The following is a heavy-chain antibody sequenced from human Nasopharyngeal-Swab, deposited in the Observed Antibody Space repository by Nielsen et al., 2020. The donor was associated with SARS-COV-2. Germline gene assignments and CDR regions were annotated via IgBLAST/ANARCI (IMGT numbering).Heavy chain of an antibody. Sequence: GGSLRLSCAASGFTFDDYAMHWVRQAPGKGLEWVSGISWNSGSIGYADSVKGRFTISRDNAKNSLYLQMNSLRAEDTALYYCAKLRGGDVHDYDSSGPDAFDIWGQGTMVTVSS. V-gene: IGHV3-9*01. J-gene: IGHJ3*02. D-gene: IGHD3-22*01. CDR2: ISWNSGSI. CDR1: GFTFDDYA. CDR3: AKLRGGDVHDYDSSGPDAFDI.